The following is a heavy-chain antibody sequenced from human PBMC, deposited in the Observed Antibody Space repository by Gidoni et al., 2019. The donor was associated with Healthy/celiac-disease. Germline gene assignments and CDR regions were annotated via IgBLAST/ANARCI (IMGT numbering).Heavy chain of an antibody. V-gene: IGHV4-30-4*01. Sequence: QVQLQESGPGLVKPSQTLPLTCTVSGCSISSGDYYWSWIRQPPGKGLEWIGYIYYSGSTYYNPSLKSRVTISVDTSKNQFSLKLSSVTAADTAVYYCARENPLAAAGNWFDPWGQGTLVTVSS. D-gene: IGHD6-13*01. CDR2: IYYSGST. J-gene: IGHJ5*02. CDR1: GCSISSGDYY. CDR3: ARENPLAAAGNWFDP.